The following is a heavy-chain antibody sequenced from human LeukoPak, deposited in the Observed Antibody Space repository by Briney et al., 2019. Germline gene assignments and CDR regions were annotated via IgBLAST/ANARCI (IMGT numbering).Heavy chain of an antibody. CDR3: ARALRYDSSGPTDAFDI. Sequence: PGGSLRLSCAASGFTFSSYDMHWVRQATGKGLEWVSAIGTAGDTYYSGSVKGRFTISRENAKNSLYLQMNSLRAGDTAVYYCARALRYDSSGPTDAFDIWGQGTMVTVSS. J-gene: IGHJ3*02. CDR1: GFTFSSYD. D-gene: IGHD3-22*01. V-gene: IGHV3-13*01. CDR2: IGTAGDT.